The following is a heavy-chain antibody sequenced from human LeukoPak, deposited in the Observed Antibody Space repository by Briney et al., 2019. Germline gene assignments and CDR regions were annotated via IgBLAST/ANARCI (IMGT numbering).Heavy chain of an antibody. Sequence: PSETLSLTCAVYGGSFSGYYWSWIRQPPGKGLEWIGEINHSGSTNYNPSLKSRVTISVDTSKNQFSLKLSSVTAADTAVYYCARENIVGATTFFDYWGQGTLVTVSS. CDR2: INHSGST. D-gene: IGHD1-26*01. J-gene: IGHJ4*02. CDR1: GGSFSGYY. CDR3: ARENIVGATTFFDY. V-gene: IGHV4-34*01.